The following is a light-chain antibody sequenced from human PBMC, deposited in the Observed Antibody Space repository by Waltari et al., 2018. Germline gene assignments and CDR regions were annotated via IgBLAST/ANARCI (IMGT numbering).Light chain of an antibody. Sequence: SVVIQPPSGSEAPRQGATFPCSGSISHMGNNASNLYQKPPGTAPKLLIYLDGLLPSGVSDHFSGSKSGTSASLAISGLQCEDEAEYYCAAWDDSLNGRVFGGGTKLTVL. J-gene: IGLJ3*02. CDR2: LDG. CDR3: AAWDDSLNGRV. CDR1: ISHMGNNA. V-gene: IGLV1-36*01.